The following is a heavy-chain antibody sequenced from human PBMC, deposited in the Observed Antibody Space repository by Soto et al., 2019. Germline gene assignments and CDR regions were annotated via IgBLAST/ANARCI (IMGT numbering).Heavy chain of an antibody. CDR1: GGTFSSYA. Sequence: SLKVSCKASGGTFSSYAISCVRQAPGQGLEWMGGIIPIFGTANYAQKFQGRVTITADESTSTAYMELSSLRSEDTAVYYCAREGCSSTSRLCGMDVWGQGTTVTVSS. CDR2: IIPIFGTA. V-gene: IGHV1-69*13. D-gene: IGHD2-2*01. J-gene: IGHJ6*02. CDR3: AREGCSSTSRLCGMDV.